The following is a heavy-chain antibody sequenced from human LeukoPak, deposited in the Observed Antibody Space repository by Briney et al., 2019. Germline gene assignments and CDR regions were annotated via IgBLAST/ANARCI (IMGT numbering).Heavy chain of an antibody. D-gene: IGHD3-22*01. CDR3: ARDRRVRGYYDTSGYSCDY. CDR2: ISVYNDNT. V-gene: IGHV1-18*01. CDR1: GYTFTGYG. Sequence: ASVKVSCKASGYTFTGYGITWVRQAPGQGLEWMGWISVYNDNTNYAQKFQGRVTMTTDTYTGTAYMELTSLSSDDTAVYYCARDRRVRGYYDTSGYSCDYWGQGTLVTVSS. J-gene: IGHJ4*02.